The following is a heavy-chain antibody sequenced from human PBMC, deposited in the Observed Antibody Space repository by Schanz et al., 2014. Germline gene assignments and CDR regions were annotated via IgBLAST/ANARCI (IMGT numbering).Heavy chain of an antibody. CDR2: ISASGGDT. V-gene: IGHV3-23*04. Sequence: EVQLVESGGGLVQPGGSLRLSCAVSGFIVRSNYMTWVRQAPGKGLEWLSVISASGGDTYYADSVKGRFTISRDNSKNTLYLQMNSLRAEDTAVYYCAKVRYSSGWRGDYFDEWGQGTLVTVAS. D-gene: IGHD6-25*01. CDR1: GFIVRSNY. J-gene: IGHJ4*02. CDR3: AKVRYSSGWRGDYFDE.